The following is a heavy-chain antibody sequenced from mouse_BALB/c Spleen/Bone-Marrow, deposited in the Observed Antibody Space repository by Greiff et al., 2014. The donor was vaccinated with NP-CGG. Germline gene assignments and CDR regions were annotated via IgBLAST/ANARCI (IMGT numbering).Heavy chain of an antibody. V-gene: IGHV1-22*01. CDR3: ARWKDGYYSCFAY. J-gene: IGHJ3*01. D-gene: IGHD2-3*01. Sequence: VQLQQSGPELVKPGASVKISCKTSGYTFTEYSMHWVKQRHGKSLEWIGGINPNNGGTSYNQKFKGKATLTVDKSSSTAYMEHRSLTSEDSAVYYCARWKDGYYSCFAYWGQGTLVTVSA. CDR2: INPNNGGT. CDR1: GYTFTEYS.